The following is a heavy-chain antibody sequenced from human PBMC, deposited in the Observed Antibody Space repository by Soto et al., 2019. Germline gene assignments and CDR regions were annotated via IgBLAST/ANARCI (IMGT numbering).Heavy chain of an antibody. V-gene: IGHV3-21*01. CDR2: ISSSSSYI. CDR1: GFTFSSYS. D-gene: IGHD6-13*01. J-gene: IGHJ4*02. Sequence: PGGSLRLSCAASGFTFSSYSMNWVRQAPGKGLEWVSSISSSSSYIYYADSVKGRFTISRDNAKNSLYLQMNSLRAEDTAVYYCARDPYSSSWRILFDYWGQGTLVTVSS. CDR3: ARDPYSSSWRILFDY.